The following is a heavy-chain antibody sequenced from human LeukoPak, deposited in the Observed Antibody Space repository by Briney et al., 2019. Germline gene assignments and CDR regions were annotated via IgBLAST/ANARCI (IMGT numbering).Heavy chain of an antibody. V-gene: IGHV4-30-4*07. CDR3: AREVSWWGYYYYMDV. J-gene: IGHJ6*03. CDR2: IYYSGST. CDR1: GGSISSGGYS. Sequence: SETLSLTCAVSGGSISSGGYSWSWIRQPPGKGLEWIGYIYYSGSTYYNPSLKSRVTMSVDTSKNQFSLKLSSVTAADTAVYYCAREVSWWGYYYYMDVWGKGTTVTIS. D-gene: IGHD2-8*02.